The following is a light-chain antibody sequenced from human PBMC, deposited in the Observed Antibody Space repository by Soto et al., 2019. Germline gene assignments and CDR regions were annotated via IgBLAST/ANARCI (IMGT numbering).Light chain of an antibody. V-gene: IGKV3-11*01. Sequence: EIVLTQSPATPSLSPGERATPSCRASQSVSRYLAWYQHRPGQAPRLLIYQTSIRAAGIPARFSASGTGTDFTLTISDVQPEDFAVYYCHQRQSWPRTFGQGTKVDIK. CDR3: HQRQSWPRT. CDR2: QTS. J-gene: IGKJ1*01. CDR1: QSVSRY.